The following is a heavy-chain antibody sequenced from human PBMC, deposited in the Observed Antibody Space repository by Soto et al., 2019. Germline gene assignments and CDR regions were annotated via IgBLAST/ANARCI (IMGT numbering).Heavy chain of an antibody. Sequence: QVQLVESGGGVVQPGRSLRLSCAASGFTFSTYGMHWVRQAPGKGLEWVAVMSYDGSKKYYADSVKGRFTISKDNTKNTLYLQMNSLRAEDTAVYYCATDRSSGWLENFDYWGQGTLVTVSS. V-gene: IGHV3-30*03. D-gene: IGHD6-19*01. CDR1: GFTFSTYG. CDR2: MSYDGSKK. J-gene: IGHJ4*02. CDR3: ATDRSSGWLENFDY.